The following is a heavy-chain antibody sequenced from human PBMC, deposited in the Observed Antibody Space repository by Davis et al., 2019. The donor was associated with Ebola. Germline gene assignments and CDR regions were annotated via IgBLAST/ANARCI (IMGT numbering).Heavy chain of an antibody. CDR3: ARAVAVSTHIDS. V-gene: IGHV4-59*05. CDR2: IYYSGGT. J-gene: IGHJ4*02. Sequence: ESLKISCAASGFTFSDYYMSWLRQPPGKGLECLGTIYYSGGTYYNPSLGSRVTISIDTSKNQVSLKLTSVTAADTALYYCARAVAVSTHIDSWGQGTLVTVSS. CDR1: GFTFSDYY. D-gene: IGHD5/OR15-5a*01.